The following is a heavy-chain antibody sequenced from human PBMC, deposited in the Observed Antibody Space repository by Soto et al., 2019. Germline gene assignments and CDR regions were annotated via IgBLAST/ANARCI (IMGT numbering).Heavy chain of an antibody. CDR3: ARALDYGDYVWFDP. CDR2: INPNSGGT. Sequence: QVQLVQSGAEVKKPGASVKVSCKASGYTFTDYYIHWVRQAPGQGLEWMGWINPNSGGTNYAQKFHGRVTMTRDTYISTAYMELSRLRSDDTAVYYCARALDYGDYVWFDPWGQGTLVTVSS. CDR1: GYTFTDYY. J-gene: IGHJ5*02. D-gene: IGHD4-17*01. V-gene: IGHV1-2*02.